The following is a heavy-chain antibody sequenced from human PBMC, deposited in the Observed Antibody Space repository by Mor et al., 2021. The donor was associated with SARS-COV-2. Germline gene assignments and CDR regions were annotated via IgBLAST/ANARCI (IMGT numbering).Heavy chain of an antibody. V-gene: IGHV3-23*01. J-gene: IGHJ5*02. Sequence: GKGLEWVSAISGSGGSTYYADSVKGRFTISRDNSKNTLYLQMNSLRAEDTAVYYCGIAAASTGDWFDPWGQGTLVTV. CDR3: GIAAASTGDWFDP. CDR2: ISGSGGST. D-gene: IGHD6-13*01.